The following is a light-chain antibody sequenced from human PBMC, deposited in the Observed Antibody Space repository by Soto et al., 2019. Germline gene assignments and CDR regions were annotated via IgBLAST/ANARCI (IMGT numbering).Light chain of an antibody. CDR1: QSVSSSH. CDR3: QQSYSAPHT. J-gene: IGKJ2*01. CDR2: GAS. Sequence: EIVLTQSPGTLSLSPGERATLSCRASQSVSSSHLAWYQQKPGQAPRLLIYGASSRATGIPDRFSGSGSGTDFTLTISRLEPEDSATYYCQQSYSAPHTFGQGTKLEIK. V-gene: IGKV3-20*01.